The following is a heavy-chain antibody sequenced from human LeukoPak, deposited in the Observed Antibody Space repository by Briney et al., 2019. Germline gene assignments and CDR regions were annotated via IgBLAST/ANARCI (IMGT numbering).Heavy chain of an antibody. CDR3: ARDERSGYMNY. D-gene: IGHD3-3*01. J-gene: IGHJ4*02. CDR2: IYYSGST. CDR1: GGSISSYY. V-gene: IGHV4-59*01. Sequence: SETLSLTCTVSGGSISSYYWSWIRQPPGKGLEWIGYIYYSGSTYYNPSLKSRVTISVDTSKNQFSLKLSSVTAADTAVYYCARDERSGYMNYWGQGTLVTVSS.